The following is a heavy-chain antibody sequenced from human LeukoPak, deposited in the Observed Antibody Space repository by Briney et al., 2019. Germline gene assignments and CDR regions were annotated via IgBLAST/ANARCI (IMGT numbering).Heavy chain of an antibody. CDR3: AADEESTGSRGWYY. D-gene: IGHD6-19*01. J-gene: IGHJ4*02. CDR2: IVFGSGNP. V-gene: IGHV1-58*02. CDR1: GFTFTSSA. Sequence: GTSVKVSCQASGFTFTSSAMQWVRRARGQGMAWIGWIVFGSGNPNSAQTFQERVTITRDLSTSTAYMELSSLRSEDTAVYYCAADEESTGSRGWYYWGQGTLVTVSS.